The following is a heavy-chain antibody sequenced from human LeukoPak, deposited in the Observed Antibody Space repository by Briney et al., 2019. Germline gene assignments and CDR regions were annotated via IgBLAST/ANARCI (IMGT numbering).Heavy chain of an antibody. D-gene: IGHD4-11*01. CDR1: GFTYSHYG. CDR2: IWSDATEK. V-gene: IGHV3-33*06. CDR3: AKDAQRGFDYSNSLEY. Sequence: PGRSLRLSCAASGFTYSHYGMHWVRQAPGKGLEWVAVIWSDATEKYYGDAVKGRFTISRDNSRNTLYLQMNSLRVEDTAVYYCAKDAQRGFDYSNSLEYWGQGTLVTVS. J-gene: IGHJ4*02.